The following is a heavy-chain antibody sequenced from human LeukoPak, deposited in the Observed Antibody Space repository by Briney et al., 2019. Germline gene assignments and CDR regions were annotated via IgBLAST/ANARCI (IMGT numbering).Heavy chain of an antibody. CDR1: GYSISSGYY. V-gene: IGHV4-38-2*01. CDR3: ARHPALGYFDY. D-gene: IGHD7-27*01. J-gene: IGHJ4*02. CDR2: IYHSGST. Sequence: PSETLSLTCAVSGYSISSGYYWVWIRQPPGKGLEWVGNIYHSGSTYYNPSLKSRVTISVDTSKNQFSLKLSSVTAADTAVYYCARHPALGYFDYWGQGTLVTVSS.